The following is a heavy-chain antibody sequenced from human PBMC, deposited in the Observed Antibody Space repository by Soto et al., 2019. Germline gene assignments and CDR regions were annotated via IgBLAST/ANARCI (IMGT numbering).Heavy chain of an antibody. D-gene: IGHD3-22*01. J-gene: IGHJ5*02. V-gene: IGHV1-58*01. CDR2: IVVGSGNT. CDR3: AAESGYYDSSGYP. CDR1: GFTFTSSA. Sequence: SVEVSCKXSGFTFTSSAVQWVRQARGQRLEWIGWIVVGSGNTNYAQKFQERVTITRDMSTSTAYMELSSLRSEDTAVYYCAAESGYYDSSGYPWGQGTLVTVSS.